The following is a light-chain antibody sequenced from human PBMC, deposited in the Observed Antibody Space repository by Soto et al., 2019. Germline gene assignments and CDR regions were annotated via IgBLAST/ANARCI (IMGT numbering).Light chain of an antibody. J-gene: IGKJ4*01. CDR3: QQRSNGPLSLT. V-gene: IGKV3-11*01. CDR2: DAS. Sequence: DIVLTQSPATLSLSPGERATLSCRASQSVRSYLAWYQQKPGQAPRLLIYDASNRASGIPARFTGSGSGTDFTLTISSLEPEDVAVYYCQQRSNGPLSLTFGGGTKVEIK. CDR1: QSVRSY.